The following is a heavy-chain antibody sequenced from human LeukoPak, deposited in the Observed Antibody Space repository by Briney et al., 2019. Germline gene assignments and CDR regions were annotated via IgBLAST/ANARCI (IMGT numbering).Heavy chain of an antibody. CDR3: AIPPGYCGNDCSFDH. Sequence: HGESLKISCEGSGYSFSNYWIGWVRQMPGKGLEWMGIIYPGDYETRYSLSFQGLVTISVDKSISTAHLQWSSLKASDTAMYYCAIPPGYCGNDCSFDHWGQGTLVTVSS. CDR1: GYSFSNYW. CDR2: IYPGDYET. J-gene: IGHJ4*02. D-gene: IGHD2-21*02. V-gene: IGHV5-51*01.